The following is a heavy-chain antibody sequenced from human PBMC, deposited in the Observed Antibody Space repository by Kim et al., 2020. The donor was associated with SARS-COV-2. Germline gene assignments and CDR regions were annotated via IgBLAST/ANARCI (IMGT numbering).Heavy chain of an antibody. CDR2: ISWNSGSI. CDR3: AKDGYSSSSDAFDY. Sequence: GGSLRLSCAASGFTFGDYAMHWVRQAPGKGLEWVSGISWNSGSIGYADSVKGRFTISRDNAKNSLYLQMDSLRAEDTALYYCAKDGYSSSSDAFDYWGQGTLVTVSS. J-gene: IGHJ4*02. V-gene: IGHV3-9*01. D-gene: IGHD6-6*01. CDR1: GFTFGDYA.